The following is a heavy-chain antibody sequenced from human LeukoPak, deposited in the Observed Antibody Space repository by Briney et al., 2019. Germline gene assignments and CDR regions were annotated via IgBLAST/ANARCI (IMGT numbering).Heavy chain of an antibody. CDR3: ARDFPGIAAAGADAFDI. CDR1: GFSFSSYG. D-gene: IGHD6-13*01. J-gene: IGHJ3*02. CDR2: ISYDGSHK. V-gene: IGHV3-30*03. Sequence: GGSLRLSCAASGFSFSSYGMHWVRQAPGKGLEWVAVISYDGSHKYYGDSVKGRFTISRDNSKNTLYLQMNSLRAEDTAVYYCARDFPGIAAAGADAFDIWGQGTMVTVSS.